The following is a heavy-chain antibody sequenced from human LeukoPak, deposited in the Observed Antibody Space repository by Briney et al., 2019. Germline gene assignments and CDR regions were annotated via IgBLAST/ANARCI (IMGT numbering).Heavy chain of an antibody. J-gene: IGHJ4*02. D-gene: IGHD6-13*01. V-gene: IGHV1-2*02. CDR1: GYTFSDYY. Sequence: AASVKVSCKASGYTFSDYYMHWVRQAPGQGLQWVGWINPNSGDTHYAQMFQGRVTMTRDTSINTAYMELRRVRSDDTAVYYCAKSAQYSSAWFTGSFDYWGQGTLVTVSS. CDR2: INPNSGDT. CDR3: AKSAQYSSAWFTGSFDY.